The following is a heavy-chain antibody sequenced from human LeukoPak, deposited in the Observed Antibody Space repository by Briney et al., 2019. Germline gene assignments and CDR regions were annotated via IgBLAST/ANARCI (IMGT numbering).Heavy chain of an antibody. D-gene: IGHD2-2*01. Sequence: GGSLRLSCAASRFTFSNYAMGWVRQGPGKGLEWVSAITGSSDYTDYADSVKGRFTISRDNSKNTLYLQMNSLRAEDTAVYYCAKGRYCSSTSCYIDYWGQGTLVTVSS. V-gene: IGHV3-23*01. J-gene: IGHJ4*02. CDR2: ITGSSDYT. CDR3: AKGRYCSSTSCYIDY. CDR1: RFTFSNYA.